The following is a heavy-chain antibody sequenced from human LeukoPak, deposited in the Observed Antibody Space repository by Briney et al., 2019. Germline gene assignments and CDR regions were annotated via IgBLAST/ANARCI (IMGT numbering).Heavy chain of an antibody. CDR2: INHSGST. CDR3: ARGTHYYDSSGPGGGFDY. D-gene: IGHD3-22*01. J-gene: IGHJ4*02. CDR1: GGSISSSSYY. V-gene: IGHV4-39*07. Sequence: SETLSLTCSVSGGSISSSSYYWSWIRQPPGKGLEWIGEINHSGSTNYNPSLKSRVTISVDTSKNQFSLKLSSVTAADTAVYYCARGTHYYDSSGPGGGFDYWGQGTLVTVSS.